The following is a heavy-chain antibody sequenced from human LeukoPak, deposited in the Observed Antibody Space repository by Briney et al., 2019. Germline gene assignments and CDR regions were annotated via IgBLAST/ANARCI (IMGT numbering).Heavy chain of an antibody. D-gene: IGHD6-6*01. J-gene: IGHJ4*02. CDR3: ALQKRAARPAFDY. Sequence: GGSLRLSCAASGFTFSSYSMNWVRQAPGKGLEWVSSISSSSSYIYYADSVKGRFTISRDNAKNSLYLQMNSLRAEDTAVYYCALQKRAARPAFDYWGQGTLVTVSS. CDR2: ISSSSSYI. V-gene: IGHV3-21*01. CDR1: GFTFSSYS.